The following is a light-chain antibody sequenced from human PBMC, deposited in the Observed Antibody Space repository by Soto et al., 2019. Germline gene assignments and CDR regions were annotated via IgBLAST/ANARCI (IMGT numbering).Light chain of an antibody. V-gene: IGKV1-39*01. Sequence: DIQLTQSPSSLSASVGDRVTISCRSSQNILSYLNWYQQKPGQAPKLLIYTASSLQSGVPSRFSGSGSGTDFTLTISSLQPEDFGTYYCKQSYASILTFGQGTRLEIK. J-gene: IGKJ5*01. CDR1: QNILSY. CDR2: TAS. CDR3: KQSYASILT.